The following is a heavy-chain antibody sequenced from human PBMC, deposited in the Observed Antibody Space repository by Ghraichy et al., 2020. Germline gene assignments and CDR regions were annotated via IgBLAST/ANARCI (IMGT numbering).Heavy chain of an antibody. Sequence: SETLSLTCTVSGGSISSYHWNWIRQPPGKGLEWIGYIYSSGSTNYNPSLKSRVSMSVDTSKNQFSLILSSVTAADTAVYYCARDKGYCSTTYCYTNNWFDSWGQGTLVTVSS. D-gene: IGHD2-2*01. V-gene: IGHV4-59*01. CDR1: GGSISSYH. J-gene: IGHJ5*01. CDR3: ARDKGYCSTTYCYTNNWFDS. CDR2: IYSSGST.